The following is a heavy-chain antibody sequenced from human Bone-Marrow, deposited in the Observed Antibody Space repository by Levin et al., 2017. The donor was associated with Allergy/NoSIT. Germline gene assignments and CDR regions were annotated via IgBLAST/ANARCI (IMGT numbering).Heavy chain of an antibody. J-gene: IGHJ5*02. CDR3: ASYMITFGGVGWFDP. CDR1: GFTFSSYE. V-gene: IGHV3-48*03. CDR2: ISSSGSTI. Sequence: GESLKISCAASGFTFSSYEMNWVRQAPGKGLEWVSYISSSGSTIYYADSVKGRFTISRDNAKNSLYLQMNSLRAEDTAVYYCASYMITFGGVGWFDPWGQGTLVTVSS. D-gene: IGHD3-16*01.